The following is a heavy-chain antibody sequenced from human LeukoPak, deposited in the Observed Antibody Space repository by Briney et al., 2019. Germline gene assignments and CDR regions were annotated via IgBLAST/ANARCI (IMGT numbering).Heavy chain of an antibody. D-gene: IGHD6-19*01. J-gene: IGHJ4*02. CDR2: ISGSGGST. CDR1: GFTFSSYG. CDR3: AKDRVIAVAGEIDY. V-gene: IGHV3-23*01. Sequence: GGSLRLSCAASGFTFSSYGMSWVRQAPGKGLEWVSAISGSGGSTYYADSVKGRFTISRDNAKNSLYLQMNSLRAEDTAVYCCAKDRVIAVAGEIDYWGQGTLVTVSS.